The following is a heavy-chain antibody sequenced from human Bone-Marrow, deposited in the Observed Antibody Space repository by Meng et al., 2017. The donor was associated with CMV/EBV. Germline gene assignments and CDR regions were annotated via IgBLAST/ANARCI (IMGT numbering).Heavy chain of an antibody. CDR1: DDFVSSDTYY. CDR3: ARGARVYGMDV. J-gene: IGHJ6*02. Sequence: SETLSPTCSVSDDFVSSDTYYWNWIRQPPGKGLEWIGYIYYNGGTNYNPSLKSPVTMSIDTSKKQFSTRLSSVTAADTAVYYCARGARVYGMDVWGQGTSVTVSS. V-gene: IGHV4-61*01. CDR2: IYYNGGT.